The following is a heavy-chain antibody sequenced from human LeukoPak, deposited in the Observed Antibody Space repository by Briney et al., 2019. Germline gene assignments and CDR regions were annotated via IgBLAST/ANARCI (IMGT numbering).Heavy chain of an antibody. CDR2: ISSSSSTI. Sequence: HPGGSLRLSCAASGFTFSSYSMNWVRQAPGKGLEWVSYISSSSSTIYYADSVKGRFTISRDNAKNSLYLQMNSLRAEDTAVYYCAREQPHSSSWTLYYYYYGMDVWGQGTTVTVSS. D-gene: IGHD6-13*01. CDR1: GFTFSSYS. J-gene: IGHJ6*02. CDR3: AREQPHSSSWTLYYYYYGMDV. V-gene: IGHV3-48*04.